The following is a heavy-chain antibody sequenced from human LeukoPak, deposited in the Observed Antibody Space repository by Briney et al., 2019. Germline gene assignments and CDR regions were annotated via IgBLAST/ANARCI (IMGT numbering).Heavy chain of an antibody. CDR1: GGSISGGSFY. CDR2: IYNPVST. Sequence: NPSETLSLTCSVSGGSISGGSFYWGWIRQPPGKGLEWIGSIYNPVSTVYNPSLKSRVTISIDTSNNQFSLKLSSVTAADTAIYYCARNTSYTYDRSGYLFDSWGQGTLVTVSS. V-gene: IGHV4-39*01. J-gene: IGHJ4*02. CDR3: ARNTSYTYDRSGYLFDS. D-gene: IGHD3-22*01.